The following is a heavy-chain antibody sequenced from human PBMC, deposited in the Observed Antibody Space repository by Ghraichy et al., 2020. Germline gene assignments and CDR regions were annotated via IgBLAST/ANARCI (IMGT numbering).Heavy chain of an antibody. CDR1: GFTFSTYW. D-gene: IGHD6-13*01. V-gene: IGHV3-7*01. Sequence: GGSLRLSCAASGFTFSTYWMSWVRQAPGKGLEWVANIKEDGSEKYYVDSVKDRFTISRDDAKNSLYLQMNSLRGEDTAVYYCARDTKKGETAAGFDYWGQGTLVTVSS. J-gene: IGHJ4*02. CDR3: ARDTKKGETAAGFDY. CDR2: IKEDGSEK.